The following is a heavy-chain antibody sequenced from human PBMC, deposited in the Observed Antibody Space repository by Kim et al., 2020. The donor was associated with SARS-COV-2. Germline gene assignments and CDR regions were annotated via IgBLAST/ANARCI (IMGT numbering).Heavy chain of an antibody. D-gene: IGHD6-6*01. J-gene: IGHJ4*02. Sequence: ADSVKGRFTSSRDNSKNSLYQQMNSLRTEDTALYYCAKDMGGAARVFDYWGQGTLVTVSS. V-gene: IGHV3-43*01. CDR3: AKDMGGAARVFDY.